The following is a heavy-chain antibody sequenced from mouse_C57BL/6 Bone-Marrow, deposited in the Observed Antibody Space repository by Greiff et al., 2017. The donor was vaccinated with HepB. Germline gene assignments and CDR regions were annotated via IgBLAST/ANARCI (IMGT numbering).Heavy chain of an antibody. Sequence: VQLKQSGTVLARPGASVKMSCKTSGYTFTSYWMHWVKQRPGQGLEWIGAIYPGNSDTSYNQKFKGKAKLTAVTSASTAYMELSSLTNEDSAVYYCTRPPFYYGSSLYYAMDYWGQGTSVTVSS. V-gene: IGHV1-5*01. CDR1: GYTFTSYW. CDR2: IYPGNSDT. CDR3: TRPPFYYGSSLYYAMDY. J-gene: IGHJ4*01. D-gene: IGHD1-1*01.